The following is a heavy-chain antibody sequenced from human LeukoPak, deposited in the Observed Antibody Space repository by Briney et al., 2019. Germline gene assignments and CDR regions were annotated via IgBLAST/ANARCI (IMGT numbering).Heavy chain of an antibody. D-gene: IGHD6-19*01. Sequence: SVKVSCKVSGYTLTELSMHWVRQAPGQGLEWMGGIIPIFGTANYAQKFQGRVTITTDESTSTAYMELSSLRSEGTAVYYCASRGSSGWYYFDYWGQGTLVTVSS. CDR3: ASRGSSGWYYFDY. CDR1: GYTLTELS. V-gene: IGHV1-69*05. J-gene: IGHJ4*02. CDR2: IIPIFGTA.